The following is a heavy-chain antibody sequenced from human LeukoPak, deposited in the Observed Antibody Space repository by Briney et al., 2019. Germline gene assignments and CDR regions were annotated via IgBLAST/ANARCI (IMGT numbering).Heavy chain of an antibody. J-gene: IGHJ6*03. CDR3: AEGDSSSGYYMDV. CDR2: INWNGGST. V-gene: IGHV3-20*04. Sequence: GGSLRLSCAASGFTFDDYGMNWVRQAPGKGLEWVSGINWNGGSTGYADSVKGRFTISRDNAKNSLYLQMNSLRAEDMALYYCAEGDSSSGYYMDVWGKGTTVTVSS. CDR1: GFTFDDYG. D-gene: IGHD6-6*01.